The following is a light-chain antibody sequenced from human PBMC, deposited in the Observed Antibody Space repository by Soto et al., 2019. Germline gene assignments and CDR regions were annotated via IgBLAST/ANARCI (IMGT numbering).Light chain of an antibody. CDR1: SSDVGDYNY. J-gene: IGLJ3*02. CDR2: DVS. CDR3: CSYAGSYTWV. V-gene: IGLV2-11*01. Sequence: QSVLTQPRSVSGSPGQSVTISCTGTSSDVGDYNYVSWYEQRPGKAPKVMIYDVSRRPSGVPDRFSGSKSGNTASLTISGLQAEYEADYYCCSYAGSYTWVFGGGTKVTVL.